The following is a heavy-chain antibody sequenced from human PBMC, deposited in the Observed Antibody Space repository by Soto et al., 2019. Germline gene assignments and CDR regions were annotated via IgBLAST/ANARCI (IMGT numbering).Heavy chain of an antibody. J-gene: IGHJ4*02. V-gene: IGHV1-3*01. CDR2: INAGNGNT. CDR1: GYTFTSYA. Sequence: ASVKVSCKASGYTFTSYAMHWVRQAPGQRLEWMGWINAGNGNTKYSQKFQGRVTITRDTSASTAYMELSSLRSEDTAVYYCAILPGRGGPHGTTEAQPAAIDFWGQGTLVTVSS. D-gene: IGHD2-2*01. CDR3: AILPGRGGPHGTTEAQPAAIDF.